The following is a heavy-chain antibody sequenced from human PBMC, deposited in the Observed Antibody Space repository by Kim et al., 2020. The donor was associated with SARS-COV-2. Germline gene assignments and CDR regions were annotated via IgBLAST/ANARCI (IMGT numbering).Heavy chain of an antibody. Sequence: GGSLRLSCAASGFTVSSNYMSWVRQAPGKGLEWVSVIYSGGSTYYADSVKGRFTISRDNSKNTLYLQMNSLRAEDTAVYYCARDGIVGATLFSAAYYYYGMDVWGQGTTVTVSS. V-gene: IGHV3-53*01. J-gene: IGHJ6*02. CDR1: GFTVSSNY. CDR2: IYSGGST. CDR3: ARDGIVGATLFSAAYYYYGMDV. D-gene: IGHD1-26*01.